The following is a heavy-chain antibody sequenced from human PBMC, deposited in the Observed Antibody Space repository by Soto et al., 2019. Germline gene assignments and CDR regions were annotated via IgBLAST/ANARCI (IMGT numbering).Heavy chain of an antibody. CDR2: ISSVGTTT. V-gene: IGHV3-11*01. D-gene: IGHD3-10*01. Sequence: QVQLVESGGGLVKPGGSLRLSCEACGYTIRDDYMSWIRQAPGKGLEWVSYISSVGTTTYYADSVKGRFSISMDNAKNSLYLQMNSLRAEDTAVYFCAKDQEGSGSHWLGYNYYGMDVWGQGTTVTLCS. CDR1: GYTIRDDY. CDR3: AKDQEGSGSHWLGYNYYGMDV. J-gene: IGHJ6*02.